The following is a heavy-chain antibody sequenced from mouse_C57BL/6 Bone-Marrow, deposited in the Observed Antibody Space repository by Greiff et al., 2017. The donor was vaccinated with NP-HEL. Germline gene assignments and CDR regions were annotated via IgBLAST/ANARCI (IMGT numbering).Heavy chain of an antibody. V-gene: IGHV1-55*01. CDR3: AREGGIVTYYAMDY. Sequence: QVQLQQPGAELVKPGASVKMSCKASGYTFTSYWITWVKQRPGQGLEWIGDIYPGSGSTNYNEKLKSKATLTVDTSSSTAYMQLSSLTSEDSAVYYCAREGGIVTYYAMDYWGQGTSVTVSS. J-gene: IGHJ4*01. D-gene: IGHD2-5*01. CDR2: IYPGSGST. CDR1: GYTFTSYW.